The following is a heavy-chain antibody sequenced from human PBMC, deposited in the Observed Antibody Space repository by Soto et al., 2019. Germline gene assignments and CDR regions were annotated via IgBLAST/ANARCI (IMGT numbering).Heavy chain of an antibody. V-gene: IGHV3-23*01. CDR3: AKDEYSSGWLPKGYFDY. Sequence: LRLSCAASGFTFSSYAMSWVRQAPGKGRECLSAISGSGGSTYSADYVKGRFTISRDNSKNTLYLQMNSLRAEDTAVYYCAKDEYSSGWLPKGYFDYWGQGTLVTVSS. CDR2: ISGSGGST. J-gene: IGHJ4*02. CDR1: GFTFSSYA. D-gene: IGHD6-19*01.